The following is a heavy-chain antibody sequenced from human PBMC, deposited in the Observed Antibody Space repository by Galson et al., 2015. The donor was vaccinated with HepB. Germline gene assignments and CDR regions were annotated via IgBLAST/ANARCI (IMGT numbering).Heavy chain of an antibody. J-gene: IGHJ6*02. CDR1: GFTFSTNA. V-gene: IGHV3-64D*06. D-gene: IGHD1-14*01. Sequence: SLRLSCAVSGFTFSTNAMHWIRQAPGKGLEYVSAISGDGGRTDYADSVKGRFTISRDNSKNTLFLQMNSLRAHDTAMYFCVKVGINYSLDVWGQGTTVTVSS. CDR2: ISGDGGRT. CDR3: VKVGINYSLDV.